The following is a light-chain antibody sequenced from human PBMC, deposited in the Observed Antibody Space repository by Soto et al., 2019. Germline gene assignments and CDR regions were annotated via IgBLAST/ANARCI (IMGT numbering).Light chain of an antibody. CDR3: QQYNNWPVWT. Sequence: PGERATLSCRASQSVSSNLAWYQQKPGQAPRLLIYGASTRATGIPARFSGSGSGTESTLTISSLQSEDFAVYYCQQYNNWPVWTFGQGTKVDIK. CDR1: QSVSSN. CDR2: GAS. V-gene: IGKV3-15*01. J-gene: IGKJ1*01.